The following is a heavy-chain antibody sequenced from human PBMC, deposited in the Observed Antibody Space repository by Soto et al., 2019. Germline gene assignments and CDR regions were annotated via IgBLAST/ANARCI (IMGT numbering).Heavy chain of an antibody. V-gene: IGHV4-59*01. J-gene: IGHJ4*02. CDR3: ARAPYDFWSGYYTYFDY. CDR2: IYYSGST. CDR1: GGSISSYY. Sequence: SETLSLTXTVSGGSISSYYWSWIRQPPGKGLEWIGYIYYSGSTNYNPSLKSRVTISVDTSKNQFSLKLSSVTAADTAVYYCARAPYDFWSGYYTYFDYWGQGTLVTVSS. D-gene: IGHD3-3*01.